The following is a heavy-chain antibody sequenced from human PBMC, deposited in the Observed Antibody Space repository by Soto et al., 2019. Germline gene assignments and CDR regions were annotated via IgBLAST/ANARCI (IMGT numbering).Heavy chain of an antibody. Sequence: QVQLVESGGGVVQPGRSLRLSCAASGFTFSSYGMHWVRQAPGKGLEWVAVISYDGSNKYYADSVKGRFTIFRDNSKNTLYLQMNSLRAEDTAVYYCVILGDPDAFDIWGQGTMVTVSS. CDR1: GFTFSSYG. CDR2: ISYDGSNK. D-gene: IGHD3-16*01. J-gene: IGHJ3*02. CDR3: VILGDPDAFDI. V-gene: IGHV3-30*03.